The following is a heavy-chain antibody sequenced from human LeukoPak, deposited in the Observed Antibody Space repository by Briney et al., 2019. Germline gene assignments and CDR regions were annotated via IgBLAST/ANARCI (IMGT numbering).Heavy chain of an antibody. CDR2: INPNSGGT. CDR3: ARDRFGVAARPVGNNY. V-gene: IGHV1-2*06. CDR1: GYTFTGYY. Sequence: ASVKVSCKASGYTFTGYYMHWVRQAPGQGLEWMGRINPNSGGTNYAQKFQGRVTMTRDTSISTAYMELSRLRSDDTAVYHCARDRFGVAARPVGNNYWGQGTLVTVSS. J-gene: IGHJ4*02. D-gene: IGHD6-6*01.